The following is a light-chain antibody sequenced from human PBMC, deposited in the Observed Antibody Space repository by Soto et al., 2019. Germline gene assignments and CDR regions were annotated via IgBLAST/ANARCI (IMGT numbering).Light chain of an antibody. V-gene: IGKV1-39*01. CDR2: AAS. Sequence: DRHMTQSPSSLSASVGDRVTITCRASQSISSYVNWYQQKSGQAPKLLIYAASSLRSGVPSRFSGTGSGTDFTLTITRLQPEDFASYHCQQSYSTPPTFGQGTKLEIK. CDR3: QQSYSTPPT. J-gene: IGKJ2*01. CDR1: QSISSY.